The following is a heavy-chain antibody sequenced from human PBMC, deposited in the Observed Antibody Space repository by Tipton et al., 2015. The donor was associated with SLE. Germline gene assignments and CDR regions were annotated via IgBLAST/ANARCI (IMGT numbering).Heavy chain of an antibody. CDR3: ARDDYSNYGGGDY. V-gene: IGHV4-4*02. D-gene: IGHD4-11*01. CDR2: IYHSGST. CDR1: GGSITRSNW. Sequence: TLSLTCAVSGGSITRSNWWSWIRQPPGKGLEWIGEIYHSGSTNYNPSLKSRVTISVDKSKNQFSLKLRSVTAADTAVYYCARDDYSNYGGGDYWSQGTLVTVSS. J-gene: IGHJ4*02.